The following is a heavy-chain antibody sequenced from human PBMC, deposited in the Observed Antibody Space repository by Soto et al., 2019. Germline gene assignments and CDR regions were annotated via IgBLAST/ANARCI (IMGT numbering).Heavy chain of an antibody. V-gene: IGHV1-18*01. CDR2: ISAHNGNT. CDR1: GYTFTSYG. Sequence: QVHLVQSGAEVKKPGASVKVSCKASGYTFTSYGITWVRQAPGQGLEWMGWISAHNGNTDYAQKLQGRVIVTRETSTSTAYMELRGLRSDDTAVYYCARGRYGDYWGQGALVTVSS. D-gene: IGHD1-1*01. J-gene: IGHJ4*02. CDR3: ARGRYGDY.